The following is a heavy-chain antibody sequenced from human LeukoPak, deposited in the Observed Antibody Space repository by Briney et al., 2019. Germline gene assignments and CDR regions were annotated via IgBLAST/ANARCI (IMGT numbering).Heavy chain of an antibody. CDR2: ISYDGSNK. V-gene: IGHV3-30-3*01. D-gene: IGHD2-2*01. J-gene: IGHJ4*02. CDR1: GFTFSSYA. Sequence: GRSLRLSCAASGFTFSSYAMHWVRQAPGKGLEWVAVISYDGSNKYYADSVKGRFTISRDKSKNTLYLQMNSLRAEDTAVYYCARDRRVVPAAPSDYWGQGTLVTVSS. CDR3: ARDRRVVPAAPSDY.